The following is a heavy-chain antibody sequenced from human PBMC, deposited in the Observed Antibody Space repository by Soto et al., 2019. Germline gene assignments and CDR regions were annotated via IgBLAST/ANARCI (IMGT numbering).Heavy chain of an antibody. CDR3: AREQYETYYDYVWGSYRRNEMFDY. V-gene: IGHV4-34*01. D-gene: IGHD3-16*02. CDR1: GGSFSGYY. CDR2: INHSGST. Sequence: SETLSLTCAVYGGSFSGYYWSWIRQPPGKGLEWIGEINHSGSTNYNPSLKSRVTISVDTSKNQFSLKLSSVTAADTAVYYCAREQYETYYDYVWGSYRRNEMFDYWGQGTLVTVSS. J-gene: IGHJ4*02.